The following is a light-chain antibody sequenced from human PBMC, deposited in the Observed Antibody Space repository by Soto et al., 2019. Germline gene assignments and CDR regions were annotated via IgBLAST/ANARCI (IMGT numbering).Light chain of an antibody. CDR1: SSDVGGYNS. Sequence: QSALTQPASVSGSPGQSITISCTGTSSDVGGYNSVSWYQQHPGKAPKLIIYEVSNRPSGVSNRFSGSKSGNTASLTISGLQAEDEADYYCSSYTTSSTLLYVFGTETKLTVL. V-gene: IGLV2-14*01. CDR2: EVS. CDR3: SSYTTSSTLLYV. J-gene: IGLJ1*01.